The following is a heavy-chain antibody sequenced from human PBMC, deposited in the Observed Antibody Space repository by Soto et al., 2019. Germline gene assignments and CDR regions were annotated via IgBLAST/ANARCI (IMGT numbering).Heavy chain of an antibody. CDR1: GGSFSGYY. V-gene: IGHV4-34*01. D-gene: IGHD3-9*01. J-gene: IGHJ1*01. CDR3: ATSYDILTGYYVVGYFQH. Sequence: SETLSLTCAVYGGSFSGYYWSWIRQPPGKGLEWIGEINHSGSTNYNPSLKSRVTISVDTSKNQFSLKLSSVTAADTAVYYCATSYDILTGYYVVGYFQHWGQGTLVTVSS. CDR2: INHSGST.